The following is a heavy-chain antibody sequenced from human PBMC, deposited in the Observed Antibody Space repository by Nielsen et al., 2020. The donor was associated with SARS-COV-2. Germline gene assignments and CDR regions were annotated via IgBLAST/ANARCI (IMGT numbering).Heavy chain of an antibody. CDR1: GFTVSNYG. J-gene: IGHJ4*02. CDR3: AKDHHYSGRSFDY. D-gene: IGHD1-26*01. Sequence: GGSLRLSCAASGFTVSNYGMHWVRLAPGKGLEWVAFIRYDGSRQYYADSVKGRFTISRDNSKNTLYLQINSLRAEDTAVFYCAKDHHYSGRSFDYWGQGTLVTVSS. CDR2: IRYDGSRQ. V-gene: IGHV3-30*02.